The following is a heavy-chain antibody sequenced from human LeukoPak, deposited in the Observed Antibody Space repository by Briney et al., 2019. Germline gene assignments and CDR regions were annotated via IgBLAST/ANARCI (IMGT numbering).Heavy chain of an antibody. Sequence: SETLSLTCAVSGGSISSSNWWSWVRQPPGKGLEWIGEIYHSGSTNYNPSLKSRVTISVDKSKNQFSLKLSSVTAADTAVYYCARRRVVPAAKMGGWFDPWGQGTLVTVSS. V-gene: IGHV4-4*02. CDR2: IYHSGST. J-gene: IGHJ5*02. CDR1: GGSISSSNW. D-gene: IGHD2-2*01. CDR3: ARRRVVPAAKMGGWFDP.